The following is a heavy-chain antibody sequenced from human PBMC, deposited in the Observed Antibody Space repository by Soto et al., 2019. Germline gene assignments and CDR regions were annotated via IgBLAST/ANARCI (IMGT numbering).Heavy chain of an antibody. J-gene: IGHJ4*02. V-gene: IGHV3-48*04. Sequence: EVQVVESGGGSVQPGGSLRLSCAASGFTFSRYTMNWVRQAPGKGLEWLSYISGGGGTMSYADSVKGRVTISRDNAKNSPYLQMDSLRAEDTAVYYCARDKSGTYSIDYWGQGTLVTVSS. D-gene: IGHD1-26*01. CDR3: ARDKSGTYSIDY. CDR2: ISGGGGTM. CDR1: GFTFSRYT.